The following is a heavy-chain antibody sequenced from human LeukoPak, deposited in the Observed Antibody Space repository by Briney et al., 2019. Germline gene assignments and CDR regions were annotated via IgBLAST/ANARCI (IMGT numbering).Heavy chain of an antibody. CDR3: ARASSWREDY. D-gene: IGHD6-13*01. CDR1: GFTFSTYW. J-gene: IGHJ4*02. Sequence: QPGGSLRLSCAASGFTFSTYWMHWVRQAPGKGLVWVSRINTDGSSTTYADSVKGRFTISRDNAKNTLCLQMNSLRAEDTAVYYCARASSWREDYWGQGTLVTVSS. V-gene: IGHV3-74*01. CDR2: INTDGSST.